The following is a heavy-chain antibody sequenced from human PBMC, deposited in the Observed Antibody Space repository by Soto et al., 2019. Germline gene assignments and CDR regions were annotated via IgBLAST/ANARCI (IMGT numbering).Heavy chain of an antibody. D-gene: IGHD2-15*01. CDR1: GFTFGCCA. Sequence: GGSLRLSCAVSGFTFGCCAMTWVRQAPGRGLQWVSTISGNGDDPFYADSVKGRFTISRDKYKNTLSLQMNSLRAEDTAMYYCAKGGHSSPFDVCGHGTMVTVSS. V-gene: IGHV3-23*01. CDR3: AKGGHSSPFDV. CDR2: ISGNGDDP. J-gene: IGHJ3*01.